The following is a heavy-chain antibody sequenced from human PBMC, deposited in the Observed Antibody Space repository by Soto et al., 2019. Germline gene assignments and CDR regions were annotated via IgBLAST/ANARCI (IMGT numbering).Heavy chain of an antibody. J-gene: IGHJ4*02. V-gene: IGHV3-48*01. CDR3: AKGGSIEARLFDY. CDR2: ISNNSSVK. D-gene: IGHD6-6*01. CDR1: GFTFSNYS. Sequence: SLRLSCAVSGFTFSNYSINWVRQAPGKGLEWLSYISNNSSVKYYADSVKGRFTISRDNAKNSLYLQMNSLRAEDTAVYYCAKGGSIEARLFDYWGQGTLVTVAS.